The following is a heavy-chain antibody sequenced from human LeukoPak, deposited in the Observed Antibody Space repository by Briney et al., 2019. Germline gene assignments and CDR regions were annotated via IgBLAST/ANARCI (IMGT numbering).Heavy chain of an antibody. CDR3: ARADSSVSGVGY. D-gene: IGHD6-6*01. CDR1: GGSISSYY. CDR2: IYTSGST. Sequence: PSETLSLTCTVSGGSISSYYWSWIRQPPGKGLEWIGYIYTSGSTNYNPSLKSRVTISVDTSKNQFSLKLSSVTAADTAVYYCARADSSVSGVGYWGQGTLVTVSS. V-gene: IGHV4-4*09. J-gene: IGHJ4*02.